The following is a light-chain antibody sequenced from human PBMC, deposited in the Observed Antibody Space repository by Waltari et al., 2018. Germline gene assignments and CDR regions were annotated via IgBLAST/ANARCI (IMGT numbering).Light chain of an antibody. Sequence: VLTQSPGTLALSPGDRATLSCRASQSLTKRYVAWYQQKPGQAPRLLIYGASSRAAGIPDRFSGSGSGTDFSLTISRLEPEDSAVYYCQQYGSSVLYTFGQGTKLEIK. V-gene: IGKV3-20*01. CDR1: QSLTKRY. CDR2: GAS. J-gene: IGKJ2*01. CDR3: QQYGSSVLYT.